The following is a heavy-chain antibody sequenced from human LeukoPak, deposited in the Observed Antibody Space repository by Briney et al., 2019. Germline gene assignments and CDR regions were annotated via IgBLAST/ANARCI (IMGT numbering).Heavy chain of an antibody. CDR3: ARGVYKAAAQYAY. V-gene: IGHV4-59*01. CDR2: IYYSGTT. J-gene: IGHJ4*02. Sequence: SETLSLTCTVSGGSISSYYWSWIRQPPGKGLEWIGYIYYSGTTNYNPSLKSRVTISVDTSKNQFSLKLSSVTAADTAVYYCARGVYKAAAQYAYWGQGTLVTVSS. CDR1: GGSISSYY. D-gene: IGHD6-13*01.